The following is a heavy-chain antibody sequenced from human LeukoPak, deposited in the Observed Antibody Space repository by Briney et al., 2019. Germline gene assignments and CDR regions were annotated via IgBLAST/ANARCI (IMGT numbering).Heavy chain of an antibody. D-gene: IGHD5-12*01. J-gene: IGHJ4*02. CDR3: ARVEGNIVTTTEGYFDY. V-gene: IGHV3-23*01. Sequence: GGSLRLSCAASGFTFSSYAMSWVRQAPGKGLEWVSAISGSDGSTNYADSVKGRFTISRDNSKNTLYLQMNSLRAEDTAVYYCARVEGNIVTTTEGYFDYWGQGTLVTVSS. CDR2: ISGSDGST. CDR1: GFTFSSYA.